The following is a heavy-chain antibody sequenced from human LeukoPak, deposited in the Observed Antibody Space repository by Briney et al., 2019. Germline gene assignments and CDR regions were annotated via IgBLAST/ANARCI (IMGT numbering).Heavy chain of an antibody. J-gene: IGHJ4*02. D-gene: IGHD2-21*02. Sequence: GGSLRLSCAASGFTFSSYSMNWVRQAPGKGLEWVSSISSSSSYIYYADSVKGRFTISRDNAKNSLYLQMNSLRAEDTAVYYCARDQAGYCGGDCYKQFDYWGQGTLVTVS. CDR1: GFTFSSYS. CDR2: ISSSSSYI. V-gene: IGHV3-21*01. CDR3: ARDQAGYCGGDCYKQFDY.